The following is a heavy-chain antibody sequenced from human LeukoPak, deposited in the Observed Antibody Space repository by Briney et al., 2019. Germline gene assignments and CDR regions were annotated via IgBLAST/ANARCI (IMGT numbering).Heavy chain of an antibody. J-gene: IGHJ4*02. Sequence: GGSLRLSCAASGFTFSSYAMSWVRQAPGKGLEWVSAISGSGGSTYYADSVKGRFTISRDNSKNTLYLQMNSLRAEDTAVYYCAKGVCSGGSCPLDYWGQGTPVTVSS. V-gene: IGHV3-23*01. CDR2: ISGSGGST. CDR1: GFTFSSYA. CDR3: AKGVCSGGSCPLDY. D-gene: IGHD2-15*01.